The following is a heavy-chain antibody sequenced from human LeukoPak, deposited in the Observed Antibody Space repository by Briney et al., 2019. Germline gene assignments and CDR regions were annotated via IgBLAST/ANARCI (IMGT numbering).Heavy chain of an antibody. CDR2: IRYDGNNR. CDR3: ARGAGIVCRYFDY. Sequence: PGGSLRLSCAASGFSFSSYGMHWVRQAPGKGLEWVAFIRYDGNNRYYADSVKGRFTISRDNSKNTLYLQMSSLRAEDTAVYYCARGAGIVCRYFDYWGQGTLVTVSS. CDR1: GFSFSSYG. J-gene: IGHJ4*02. D-gene: IGHD2-15*01. V-gene: IGHV3-30*02.